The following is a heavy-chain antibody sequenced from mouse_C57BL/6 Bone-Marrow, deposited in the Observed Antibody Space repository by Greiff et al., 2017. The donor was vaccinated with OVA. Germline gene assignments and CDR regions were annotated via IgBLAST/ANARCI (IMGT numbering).Heavy chain of an antibody. V-gene: IGHV1-69*01. CDR2: IDPSDSYT. J-gene: IGHJ4*01. D-gene: IGHD2-4*01. CDR3: ARFPYDYDGHYYAMDY. Sequence: QVQLQQPGAELVMPGASVKLSCKASGYTFTSYWMHWVKQRPGQGLEWIGEIDPSDSYTNYNQKFKGKSTLTVDKSSITAYMQLSSLTSEDSAVYYCARFPYDYDGHYYAMDYWGQGTSVTVSS. CDR1: GYTFTSYW.